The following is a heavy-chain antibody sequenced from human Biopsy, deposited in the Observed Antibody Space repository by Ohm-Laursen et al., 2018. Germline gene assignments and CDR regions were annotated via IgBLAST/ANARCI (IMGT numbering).Heavy chain of an antibody. CDR2: ISYDGSGE. Sequence: SLRLSCAASGFTFDDYAMHWVRQAPGKGLGWVAVISYDGSGEYYADSLQGRFIISRDNPKNTVDLQMNSLRAEDTAVYFCARDGKRWDYSTYFSWHFDLWGRGTLVTVSS. CDR3: ARDGKRWDYSTYFSWHFDL. V-gene: IGHV3-30*03. CDR1: GFTFDDYA. J-gene: IGHJ2*01. D-gene: IGHD4-11*01.